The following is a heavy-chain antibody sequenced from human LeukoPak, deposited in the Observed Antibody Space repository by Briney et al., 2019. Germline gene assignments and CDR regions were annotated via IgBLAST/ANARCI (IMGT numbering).Heavy chain of an antibody. Sequence: ASLKVSCKASGYTFIGYYIHWVRQAPGQGLEWMGWIDTNNGGTNYAQKFQGRVTMTRDTSISTTYMELSSLRGDDTAVYYCARVPLWGQGTLVTVSS. CDR2: IDTNNGGT. CDR3: ARVPL. V-gene: IGHV1-2*02. J-gene: IGHJ4*02. CDR1: GYTFIGYY.